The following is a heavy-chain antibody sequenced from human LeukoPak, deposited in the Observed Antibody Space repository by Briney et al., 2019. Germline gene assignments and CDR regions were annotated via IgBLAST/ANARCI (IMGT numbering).Heavy chain of an antibody. D-gene: IGHD2-8*01. CDR3: AREDHVCLSYGMDV. J-gene: IGHJ6*04. CDR2: IRYDGSNK. V-gene: IGHV3-33*01. Sequence: XGSLRLSCAASGFTFSSYGMHWVRQTPGKGLEWVAGIRYDGSNKKYADKVKGRFTISRDNSKNTLYLQMNSLRAEDTAVYYCAREDHVCLSYGMDVWGNGTTVTVSS. CDR1: GFTFSSYG.